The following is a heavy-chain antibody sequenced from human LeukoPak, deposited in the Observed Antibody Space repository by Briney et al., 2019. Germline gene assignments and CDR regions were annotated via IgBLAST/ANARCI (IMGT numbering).Heavy chain of an antibody. CDR2: ISAYNGNT. CDR3: ARVGTRVVVPAAPLDY. CDR1: GGTFSSYA. D-gene: IGHD2-2*01. V-gene: IGHV1-18*01. Sequence: ASVKVSCKASGGTFSSYAISWVRQAPGQGLEWMGWISAYNGNTNYAQKLQGRVTMTTDTSTSTAYMELRSLRSDDTAVYYCARVGTRVVVPAAPLDYWGQGTLVTVSS. J-gene: IGHJ4*02.